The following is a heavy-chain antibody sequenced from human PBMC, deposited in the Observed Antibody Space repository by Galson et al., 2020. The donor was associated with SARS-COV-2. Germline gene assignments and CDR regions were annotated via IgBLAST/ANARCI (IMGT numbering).Heavy chain of an antibody. Sequence: SETLSLTCTVSGGPISGYYWSWIRQPPGKGLEWIGYIYYSGSTTYNPSLKSRVTIFADTSKNTFSLKLRSVTAADTAVSYCARHGGHFYGSGSYCYGLFDCWRLGTLVTVSS. CDR2: IYYSGST. J-gene: IGHJ4*02. V-gene: IGHV4-59*08. CDR1: GGPISGYY. CDR3: ARHGGHFYGSGSYCYGLFDC. D-gene: IGHD3-10*01.